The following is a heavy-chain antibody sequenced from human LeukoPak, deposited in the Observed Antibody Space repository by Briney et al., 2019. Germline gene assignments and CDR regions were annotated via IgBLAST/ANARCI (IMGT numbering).Heavy chain of an antibody. CDR2: ISYTGNT. CDR1: GGSISSFY. Sequence: SETLSLTCTVSGGSISSFYWSWIRQSPGKGLEWIGYISYTGNTNYNPSLKSRVTISVDTSKNQFSLKLSSVTAADTAVYYCARDSSGYRFDYWGQGTLVTVSS. J-gene: IGHJ4*02. D-gene: IGHD3-22*01. V-gene: IGHV4-59*12. CDR3: ARDSSGYRFDY.